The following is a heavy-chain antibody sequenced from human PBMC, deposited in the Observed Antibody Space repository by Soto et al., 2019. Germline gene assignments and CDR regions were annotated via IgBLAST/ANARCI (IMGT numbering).Heavy chain of an antibody. Sequence: PSETLSLTCAVYGGSFSGYYWSWIRQAPGKGLEWIGEINHSGSTNYNPSLKSRVTISVDTSKNQFSLKLSSVTAADTAVYYCARVGRDYGDSIYYYGMDVWGQGTTVT. J-gene: IGHJ6*02. CDR1: GGSFSGYY. CDR3: ARVGRDYGDSIYYYGMDV. D-gene: IGHD4-17*01. CDR2: INHSGST. V-gene: IGHV4-34*01.